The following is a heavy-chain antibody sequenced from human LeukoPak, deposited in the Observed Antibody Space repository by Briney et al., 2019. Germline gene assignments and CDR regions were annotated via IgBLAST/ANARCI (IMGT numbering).Heavy chain of an antibody. CDR3: AKFGWWVTGTTPDAFDI. J-gene: IGHJ3*02. CDR2: ISGDGGST. Sequence: GGSLRLSCAASGFTFDDYAMHWVRQAPGKGLEWVSLISGDGGSTYYADSVKGRFTISRDNSKNSLYLQMNSLRTEDAALYYCAKFGWWVTGTTPDAFDIWGQGTMVTVSS. V-gene: IGHV3-43*02. CDR1: GFTFDDYA. D-gene: IGHD1-20*01.